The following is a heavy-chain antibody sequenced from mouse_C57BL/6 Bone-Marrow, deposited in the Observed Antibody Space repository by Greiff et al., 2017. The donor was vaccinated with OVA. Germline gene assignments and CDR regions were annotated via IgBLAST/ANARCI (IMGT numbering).Heavy chain of an antibody. V-gene: IGHV3-6*01. J-gene: IGHJ1*03. CDR2: ISYDGSN. CDR3: ARGGLSYYGTYWYFDV. CDR1: GYSITSGYY. Sequence: EVKLMESGPGLVKPSQSLSLTCSVTGYSITSGYYWNWIRQFPGNKLEWMGYISYDGSNNYNPSLKNRISITRDTSKNQFFLKLNSVTTEDTATYYCARGGLSYYGTYWYFDVWGTGTTVTGSS. D-gene: IGHD1-1*01.